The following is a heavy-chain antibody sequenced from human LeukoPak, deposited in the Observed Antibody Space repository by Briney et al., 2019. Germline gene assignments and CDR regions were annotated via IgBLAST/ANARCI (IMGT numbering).Heavy chain of an antibody. J-gene: IGHJ4*02. CDR2: IYYSGNT. CDR3: ARHENRNDWFDY. Sequence: SETLSVTCIVSGGSISRSSYYWGWIRQPPGKGLEWIGSIYYSGNTYYNPSLKSRVTISVDRSKNQFSLKLSSVTAADTAVYYCARHENRNDWFDYWGQGTLVTVSS. D-gene: IGHD1-1*01. V-gene: IGHV4-39*01. CDR1: GGSISRSSYY.